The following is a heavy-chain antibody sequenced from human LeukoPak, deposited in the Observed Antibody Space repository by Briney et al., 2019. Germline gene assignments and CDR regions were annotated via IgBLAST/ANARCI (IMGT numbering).Heavy chain of an antibody. CDR3: ASMFYDSSGYRGTYYGMDV. V-gene: IGHV4-59*01. CDR1: GDSISSYY. D-gene: IGHD3-22*01. J-gene: IGHJ6*02. CDR2: FYYSGST. Sequence: SETPSLTCTLPGDSISSYYWSWIRHPPGKGLEWIGYFYYSGSTNYKHSLKSRVTISVDTSKNQFSMKMSPVTAADTVVYYCASMFYDSSGYRGTYYGMDVWGQGTTVTVSS.